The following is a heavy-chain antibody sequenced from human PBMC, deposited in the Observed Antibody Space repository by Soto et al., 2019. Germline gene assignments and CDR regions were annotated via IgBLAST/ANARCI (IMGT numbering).Heavy chain of an antibody. Sequence: QVQLQESGPGLVKPSETLSLTCTVSGGSISSYYWSWIRQPPGKGLEWIGYIHYSGSTTYNPSLRSRVTISVDTSKNQFSLKLSSVTAADTAVYYCARLGHVYYYDSSGYREYFQHWGQGTLVTVSS. CDR2: IHYSGST. D-gene: IGHD3-22*01. CDR1: GGSISSYY. V-gene: IGHV4-59*01. CDR3: ARLGHVYYYDSSGYREYFQH. J-gene: IGHJ1*01.